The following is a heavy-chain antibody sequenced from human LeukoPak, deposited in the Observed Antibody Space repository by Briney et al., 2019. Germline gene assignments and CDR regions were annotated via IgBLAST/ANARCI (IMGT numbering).Heavy chain of an antibody. V-gene: IGHV3-23*01. CDR1: GFSFSSHA. CDR2: ITAGGGST. CDR3: AINAGQWLVPFDY. Sequence: PGGSLRLSCAASGFSFSSHAVTGVRQAPGKGLEWVSVITAGGGSTYYADSVRGRFTISRDNSKNTLFLQMNSLRVEDTAIYYCAINAGQWLVPFDYWGQGTLVTVAS. D-gene: IGHD6-19*01. J-gene: IGHJ4*02.